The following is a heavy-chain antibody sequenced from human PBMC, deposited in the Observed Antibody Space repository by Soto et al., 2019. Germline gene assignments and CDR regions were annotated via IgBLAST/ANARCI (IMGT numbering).Heavy chain of an antibody. CDR3: AKVSLIGVVISNFDY. CDR2: ISGSGGST. Sequence: EVQLLESGGGLVQPGGSLRLSCAASGFTFSSYAMSWVRQAPGKGLEWVSAISGSGGSTYYADSVKGRFTISRDNSKSKRYLQMNSLRAEDTAVYYCAKVSLIGVVISNFDYWGQGTLVTVSS. V-gene: IGHV3-23*01. J-gene: IGHJ4*02. CDR1: GFTFSSYA. D-gene: IGHD3-3*01.